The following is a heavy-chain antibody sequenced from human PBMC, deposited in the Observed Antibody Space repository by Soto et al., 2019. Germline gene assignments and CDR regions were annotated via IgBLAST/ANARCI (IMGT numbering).Heavy chain of an antibody. CDR3: ARVMFISLRSTDAFDI. CDR1: GDSITSYY. CDR2: VYYSGST. V-gene: IGHV4-59*01. J-gene: IGHJ3*02. Sequence: PSETLSLTCSVSGDSITSYYWSWIRQPPGKGLEWIGYVYYSGSTNYNSSLKSRVTISLDTSKSQFSLRLSSVTAADTAVYYCARVMFISLRSTDAFDIWGQGTMVT. D-gene: IGHD3-22*01.